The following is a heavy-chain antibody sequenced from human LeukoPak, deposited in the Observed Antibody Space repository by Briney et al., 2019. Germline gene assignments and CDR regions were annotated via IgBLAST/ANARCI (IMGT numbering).Heavy chain of an antibody. V-gene: IGHV4-59*12. J-gene: IGHJ5*02. CDR2: IYYSGTT. CDR3: ARTTYYYDRNWFDP. Sequence: SETLSLTCTVSGGSISSYYWSWVRQPPGKGLEWIGYIYYSGTTNYNPSLKSRVTISVDTSKNQCSLKLSSVTAADTAVYYCARTTYYYDRNWFDPWGEGTLVTVSS. CDR1: GGSISSYY. D-gene: IGHD3-22*01.